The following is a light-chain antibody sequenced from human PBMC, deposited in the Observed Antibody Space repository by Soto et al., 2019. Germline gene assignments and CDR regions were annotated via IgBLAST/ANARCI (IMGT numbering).Light chain of an antibody. Sequence: QSVLTQPPSASGTPGQRVTISCSGSTSNIGSNGANWYQHLPGSAPKLLTHSNDHRPSGVADRFSGSKSGTSASLAISGLQSEDEADYYCAAWDDILNGWVFGGGTKLTVL. CDR2: SND. V-gene: IGLV1-44*01. CDR1: TSNIGSNG. J-gene: IGLJ3*02. CDR3: AAWDDILNGWV.